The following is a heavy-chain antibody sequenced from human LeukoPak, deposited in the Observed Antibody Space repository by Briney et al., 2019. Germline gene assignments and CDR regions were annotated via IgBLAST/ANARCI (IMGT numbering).Heavy chain of an antibody. V-gene: IGHV4-34*01. J-gene: IGHJ4*02. CDR1: GGSFSGYY. CDR2: INHSGST. CDR3: ARGIWSVIYGPGSYRKPGHFDY. Sequence: TSETLSLTCAVYGGSFSGYYWSWIRQPPGKGLEWIGEINHSGSTNYNPSLKSRVTISVDTSKNQFSLKLSSVTAADTAVYYCARGIWSVIYGPGSYRKPGHFDYWGQGTLVTVSS. D-gene: IGHD3-10*01.